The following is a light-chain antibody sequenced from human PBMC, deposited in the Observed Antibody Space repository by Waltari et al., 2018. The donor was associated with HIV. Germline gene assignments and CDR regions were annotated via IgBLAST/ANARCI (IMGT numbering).Light chain of an antibody. V-gene: IGLV1-47*01. CDR3: AAWDGSLSGFWV. CDR1: SSNIGSNY. Sequence: QSVLTQPPSASGTPGQRVTISCSGSSSNIGSNYVYWYQQLPGTAPKLLIYRNNQRPSGVPDRFSGSKSATSASLAISGHRSEDEADYYCAAWDGSLSGFWVFGGGTKLAVL. J-gene: IGLJ3*02. CDR2: RNN.